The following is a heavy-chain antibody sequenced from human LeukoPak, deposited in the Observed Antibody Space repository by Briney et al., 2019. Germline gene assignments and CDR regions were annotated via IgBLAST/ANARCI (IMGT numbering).Heavy chain of an antibody. CDR2: IDGSGDTI. J-gene: IGHJ4*02. CDR1: GFTFSDYS. Sequence: GGSLRLSCAASGFTFSDYSMNWVRQAPGKGLEWVSYIDGSGDTIYYADSVKGRFTISRDNAKNSLDLQMNSLRDEDTAVYYCSRRFDCWGQGTLVTVPS. CDR3: SRRFDC. V-gene: IGHV3-48*02.